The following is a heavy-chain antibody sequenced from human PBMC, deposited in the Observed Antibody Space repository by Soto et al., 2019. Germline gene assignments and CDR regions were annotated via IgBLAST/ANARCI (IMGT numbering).Heavy chain of an antibody. J-gene: IGHJ4*02. CDR3: ARTIVDWAGY. CDR2: INPNSGDT. D-gene: IGHD2-21*01. Sequence: QVQLVQSGAEVKKPGASVKVSCKASGFTLTAYFIHWVRQAPGQGLEWMGWINPNSGDTKYAQKFQGRVTMTRDTSINTAYLELSWLRSDDTAMYYCARTIVDWAGYWGQGTLVTVSP. V-gene: IGHV1-2*02. CDR1: GFTLTAYF.